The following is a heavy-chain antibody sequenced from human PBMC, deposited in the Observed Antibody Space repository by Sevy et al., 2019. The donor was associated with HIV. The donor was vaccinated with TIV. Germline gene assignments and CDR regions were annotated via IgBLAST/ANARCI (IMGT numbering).Heavy chain of an antibody. CDR2: IGGSGVST. V-gene: IGHV3-23*01. J-gene: IGHJ3*02. Sequence: GGSLRLSCAASGFPFSSYAMSWVRQAPGKGLEWVSAIGGSGVSTYYADSVKGRFTISRDNSKNTLYLQMNSLRAEDTAVYYCAKDRAAMFGDAFDIWGQGTMVTVSS. CDR1: GFPFSSYA. CDR3: AKDRAAMFGDAFDI. D-gene: IGHD3-10*02.